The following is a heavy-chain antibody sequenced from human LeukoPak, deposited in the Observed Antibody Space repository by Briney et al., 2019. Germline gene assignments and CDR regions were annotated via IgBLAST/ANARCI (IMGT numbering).Heavy chain of an antibody. Sequence: RAGGSLRLSCAASGFTFSRYAMSWVRQAPGKGLEWVSFISSTISTIYYADSVKGRFTISRDNAKNSLYLQMNSLRDEDTAVYYCARVLGQLSAQWLVLPSDYWGQGTLVTVSS. D-gene: IGHD6-19*01. CDR3: ARVLGQLSAQWLVLPSDY. J-gene: IGHJ4*02. V-gene: IGHV3-48*02. CDR2: ISSTISTI. CDR1: GFTFSRYA.